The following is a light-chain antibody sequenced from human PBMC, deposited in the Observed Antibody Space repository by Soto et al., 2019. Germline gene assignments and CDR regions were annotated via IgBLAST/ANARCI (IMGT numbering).Light chain of an antibody. CDR1: QSVSSNY. CDR3: QQFGRSPPSWT. J-gene: IGKJ1*01. CDR2: GAS. Sequence: ETVLTQSPGTLSLSPGERATLSCRASQSVSSNYLAWYQQKPGQAPRLLMYGASTRATGIPDRFRGSGSGTDFPLTISRLEPEDFAVYYCQQFGRSPPSWTFGQGTKVEIK. V-gene: IGKV3-20*01.